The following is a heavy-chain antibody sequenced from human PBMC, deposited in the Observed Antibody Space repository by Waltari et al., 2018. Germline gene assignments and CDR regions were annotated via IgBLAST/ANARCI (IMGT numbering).Heavy chain of an antibody. Sequence: QVQVQESGPGLVKPSETLSLTCAVSGSSISSGPSWGWLRKPPGKGLEWMGTIYYTVATYYNPSLKSRVTISVDASKNQFSLKVTSVTAADTAVYYCARFPSNEEMWGGWFDPWGQGTLVTVSS. J-gene: IGHJ5*02. D-gene: IGHD1-26*01. CDR3: ARFPSNEEMWGGWFDP. CDR2: IYYTVAT. V-gene: IGHV4-38-2*01. CDR1: GSSISSGPS.